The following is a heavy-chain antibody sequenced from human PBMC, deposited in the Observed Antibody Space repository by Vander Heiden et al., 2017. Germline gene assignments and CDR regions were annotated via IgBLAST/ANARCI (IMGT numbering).Heavy chain of an antibody. CDR2: ISYDGSNK. CDR1: GFTFSSYA. V-gene: IGHV3-30-3*01. J-gene: IGHJ4*02. D-gene: IGHD1-26*01. Sequence: QVQLVESGGGVVQPGRSLRPSCAASGFTFSSYAMHWVRQAPGKGLEWVAVISYDGSNKYYADSVKGRFTISRDNSKNTLYLQMNSLRAEDTAVYYCARDQGWELPFDYWGQGTLVTVSS. CDR3: ARDQGWELPFDY.